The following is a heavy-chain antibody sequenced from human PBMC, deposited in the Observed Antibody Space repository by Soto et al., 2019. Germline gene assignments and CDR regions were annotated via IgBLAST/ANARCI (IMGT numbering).Heavy chain of an antibody. J-gene: IGHJ6*02. CDR2: LDDRGTGT. D-gene: IGHD2-21*01. CDR3: AKDVIHYYYYAMDV. Sequence: PGESLKISCAASAFTLSKYWVHWVRQAPGKGLVWVSRLDDRGTGTGYADSVKGHFTISRDNSKNTLYLQVNNLRAEDTAVYYCAKDVIHYYYYAMDVWGQGTTVTVSS. V-gene: IGHV3-74*01. CDR1: AFTLSKYW.